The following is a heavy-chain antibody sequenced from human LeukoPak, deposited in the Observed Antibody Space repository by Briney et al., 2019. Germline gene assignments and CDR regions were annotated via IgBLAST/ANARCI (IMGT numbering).Heavy chain of an antibody. V-gene: IGHV1-8*01. J-gene: IGHJ6*03. CDR2: MNPNSGNT. D-gene: IGHD1-26*01. Sequence: ASVKVSCKASGYTFTSYDINWVRQATGQGLEWMGWMNPNSGNTGYAQKFQGRVTMTRNTSISTAYMELSSLRSEDTAVYYCARVPPRGWLLPPRYYYYMDVWGKGTTVTVSS. CDR3: ARVPPRGWLLPPRYYYYMDV. CDR1: GYTFTSYD.